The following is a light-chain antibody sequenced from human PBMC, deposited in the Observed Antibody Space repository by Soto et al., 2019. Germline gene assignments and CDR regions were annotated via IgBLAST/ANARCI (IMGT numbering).Light chain of an antibody. CDR2: HAS. CDR1: QSISSGY. V-gene: IGKV3-20*01. Sequence: EIVLTQSPGTLSLSPGERATLSWISSQSISSGYLAWYQQKPGQAPRLLIYHASTRATGIPARFSGSGSGTDFTLTISCLQSEDFATYYCQQYYSYPWTFGQGTKVDIK. J-gene: IGKJ1*01. CDR3: QQYYSYPWT.